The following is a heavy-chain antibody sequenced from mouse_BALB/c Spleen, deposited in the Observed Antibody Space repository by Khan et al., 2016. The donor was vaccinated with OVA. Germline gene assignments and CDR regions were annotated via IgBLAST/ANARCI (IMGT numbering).Heavy chain of an antibody. CDR3: ARYYGNYGWYFDV. Sequence: QVRLQQSGPGLVAPSQSLSITCTVSGFSLTNYGVHWVRQPPGKGLEWLGVIWTGGSTNSNSALMSRLSISKDNSKCPVFLKMNRLQTEDTAMYDCARYYGNYGWYFDVWGEGTTVNGSS. CDR1: GFSLTNYG. J-gene: IGHJ1*01. D-gene: IGHD2-1*01. CDR2: IWTGGST. V-gene: IGHV2-9*02.